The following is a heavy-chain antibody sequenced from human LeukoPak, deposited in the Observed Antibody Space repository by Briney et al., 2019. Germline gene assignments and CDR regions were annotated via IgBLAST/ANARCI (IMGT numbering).Heavy chain of an antibody. CDR1: GFAFSRYA. J-gene: IGHJ4*02. V-gene: IGHV3-30-3*01. CDR3: VRGSVVRGSVTSFDY. Sequence: GGSLRLSCAASGFAFSRYAMHWVRQAPGKGLEWVAIISYDGINYYYADSVKGRFTISRDNSKNTLYLQVNSLRTEDTAVYYCVRGSVVRGSVTSFDYWGQGTLVTVSS. D-gene: IGHD3-10*01. CDR2: ISYDGINY.